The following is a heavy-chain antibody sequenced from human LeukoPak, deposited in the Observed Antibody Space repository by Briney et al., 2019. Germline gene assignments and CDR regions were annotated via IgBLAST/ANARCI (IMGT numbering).Heavy chain of an antibody. V-gene: IGHV3-30*04. Sequence: GGSLRLSCAASGFTFSSYAMHWVRQAPGKGLEWVAVISYDGSNKYYADSVKGRFTISRDNSKNTLYLQMNSLRAEDTAVYYCAKVSVVVVAATDYWGQGTLVTVSS. J-gene: IGHJ4*02. CDR3: AKVSVVVVAATDY. CDR2: ISYDGSNK. CDR1: GFTFSSYA. D-gene: IGHD2-15*01.